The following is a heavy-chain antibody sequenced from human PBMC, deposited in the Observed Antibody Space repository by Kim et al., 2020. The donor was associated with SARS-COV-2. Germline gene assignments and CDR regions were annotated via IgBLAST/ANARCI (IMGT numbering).Heavy chain of an antibody. D-gene: IGHD2-2*01. CDR1: GFTFSSYG. CDR2: IWYDGSNK. CDR3: ARSPPSYCSSTSCYFSYYYGSDV. V-gene: IGHV3-33*01. J-gene: IGHJ6*02. Sequence: GGSLRLSCAASGFTFSSYGMHCVRQAPGKGLEWVAVIWYDGSNKYYADSVKGRFTISRDNSKNTLYLQMNSLGAEDTAVYYCARSPPSYCSSTSCYFSYYYGSDVWGQGTTVTVSS.